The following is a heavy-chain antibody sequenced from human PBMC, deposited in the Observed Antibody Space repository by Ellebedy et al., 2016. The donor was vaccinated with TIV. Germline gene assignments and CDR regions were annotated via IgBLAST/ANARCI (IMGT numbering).Heavy chain of an antibody. CDR1: GFTFGDFA. V-gene: IGHV3-49*04. D-gene: IGHD1-7*01. CDR3: TREAANWNYPYYYYNGMDV. CDR2: IGSKGYGGTT. J-gene: IGHJ6*02. Sequence: GGSLRLSXTASGFTFGDFAISWVRQAPGQGLERVGFIGSKGYGGTTQYAASVKGRFTISRDDSKSIAYLQMNSLKTEDTALYYCTREAANWNYPYYYYNGMDVWGQGTTVTVSS.